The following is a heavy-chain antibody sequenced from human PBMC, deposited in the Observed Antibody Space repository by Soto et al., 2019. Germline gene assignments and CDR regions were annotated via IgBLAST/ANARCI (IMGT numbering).Heavy chain of an antibody. CDR3: ARDIDIVVVVAATSGAFDI. D-gene: IGHD2-15*01. CDR2: ISAYNGNT. Sequence: QVQLVQSGAEVKKPGASVKVSCKASGYTFTSYGISWVRQAPGQGLEWMGWISAYNGNTNYAQKLQGRVTMTTDTSTSTAYMELRSLRYDDTAVYYCARDIDIVVVVAATSGAFDIWGQGTMVTVSS. V-gene: IGHV1-18*01. J-gene: IGHJ3*02. CDR1: GYTFTSYG.